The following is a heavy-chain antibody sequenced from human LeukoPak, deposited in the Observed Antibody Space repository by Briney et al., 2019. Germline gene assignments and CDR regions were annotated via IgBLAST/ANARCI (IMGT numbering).Heavy chain of an antibody. CDR1: GYTLTSYG. CDR2: ISAYNGNT. CDR3: AREWDSGYDSCAFDI. Sequence: ASVKVSCKASGYTLTSYGISWVRQAPGQGLEWMGWISAYNGNTNYAQKHQGRVTMTTDTSTSTAYMELRSLRSDDTAVYYCAREWDSGYDSCAFDIWGQGTMVTVSS. J-gene: IGHJ3*02. V-gene: IGHV1-18*01. D-gene: IGHD5-12*01.